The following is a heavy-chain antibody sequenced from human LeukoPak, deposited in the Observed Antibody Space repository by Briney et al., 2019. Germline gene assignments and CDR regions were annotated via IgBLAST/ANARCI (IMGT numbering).Heavy chain of an antibody. J-gene: IGHJ4*02. Sequence: TSETLSLACTVPGGSISNKYWSWIRQPPGKGLEWIGYIYYSGSTNYNPSLKSRVTISVDTSKNQFSLKLSSVTAADTAVYYCARWTYYDSSGYDLYYFDYWGQGTLVTVSS. CDR2: IYYSGST. V-gene: IGHV4-59*01. CDR3: ARWTYYDSSGYDLYYFDY. CDR1: GGSISNKY. D-gene: IGHD3-22*01.